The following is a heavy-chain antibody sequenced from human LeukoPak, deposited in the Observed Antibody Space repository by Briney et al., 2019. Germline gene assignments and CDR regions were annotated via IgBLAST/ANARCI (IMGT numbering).Heavy chain of an antibody. V-gene: IGHV3-23*01. Sequence: PGGSLRLSCAASGFTFSSYAMNWVRQAPGKGLEWVSTISGSGGSTYYFVKGRFTISSDNSKNTLYLQMNSLRAEDTAVYYCAKGYCSSTSCKESFFDYWGQGTLVTVSS. D-gene: IGHD2-2*01. CDR1: GFTFSSYA. J-gene: IGHJ4*02. CDR2: ISGSGGST. CDR3: AKGYCSSTSCKESFFDY.